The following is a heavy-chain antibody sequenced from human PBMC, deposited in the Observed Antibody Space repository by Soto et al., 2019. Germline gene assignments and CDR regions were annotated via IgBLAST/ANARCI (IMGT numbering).Heavy chain of an antibody. D-gene: IGHD6-13*01. CDR1: GFTFSSYA. Sequence: GGSLRLSCAASGFTFSSYAMSWVRQAPGKGLEWVSAISGSGGSTYYADSVKGRFTISRDNSKNTLYLQMNSLRAEDTAVYYCAKGLNPYSSSPGGEWGQGTLVTVSS. CDR3: AKGLNPYSSSPGGE. V-gene: IGHV3-23*01. CDR2: ISGSGGST. J-gene: IGHJ4*02.